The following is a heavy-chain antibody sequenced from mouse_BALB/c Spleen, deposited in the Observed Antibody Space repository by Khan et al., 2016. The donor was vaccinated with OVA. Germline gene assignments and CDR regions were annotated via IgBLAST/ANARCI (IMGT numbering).Heavy chain of an antibody. Sequence: EVQLVESGPGLVKPSQSLSLTCTVTGYSITSGYGWNWIRQFPGNKLEWMGYISYSGSTNYNPSLKSRISITRDTSNNQFFLQFNCLTTEDPAKYYCARTARIKYWGQGTTLTVSS. J-gene: IGHJ2*01. CDR1: GYSITSGYG. V-gene: IGHV3-2*02. CDR3: ARTARIKY. D-gene: IGHD1-2*01. CDR2: ISYSGST.